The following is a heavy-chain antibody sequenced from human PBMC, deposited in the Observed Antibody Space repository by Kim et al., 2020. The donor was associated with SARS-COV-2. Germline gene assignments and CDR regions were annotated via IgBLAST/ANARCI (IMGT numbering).Heavy chain of an antibody. J-gene: IGHJ3*02. V-gene: IGHV3-33*08. CDR1: GFTFSSYG. Sequence: GGSLRLSCAASGFTFSSYGMHWVRQAPCKGLEWVAVMWYDGSNKYYADSVKGRFTISRDNSKKTLYLQMNSLRAEDTAVYYCARDRVIVWFGESTLDAFDIWGQGTMVTVSS. CDR2: MWYDGSNK. CDR3: ARDRVIVWFGESTLDAFDI. D-gene: IGHD3-10*01.